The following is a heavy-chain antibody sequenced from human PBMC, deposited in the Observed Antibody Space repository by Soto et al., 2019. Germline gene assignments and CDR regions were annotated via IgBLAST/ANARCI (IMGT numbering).Heavy chain of an antibody. CDR2: IDYNGVT. D-gene: IGHD2-15*01. Sequence: SETLSLTCTVSGGSIYRSGYYWGWIRQPPGRGLEWIGNIDYNGVTYSNPSLRRRVTISRDTSKNQFSLKLTSVTAADTALYYCGKVLVGATGHTDSDSWGPGTLVTVSS. CDR3: GKVLVGATGHTDSDS. V-gene: IGHV4-39*01. J-gene: IGHJ4*02. CDR1: GGSIYRSGYY.